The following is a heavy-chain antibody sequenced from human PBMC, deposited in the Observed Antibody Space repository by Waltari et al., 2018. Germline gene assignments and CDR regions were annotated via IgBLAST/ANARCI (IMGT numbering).Heavy chain of an antibody. V-gene: IGHV4-34*01. D-gene: IGHD1-1*01. CDR1: GGSFSGYY. CDR2: INHSGST. CDR3: ARVSGGNVEYFQH. J-gene: IGHJ1*01. Sequence: QVQLQQWGAGLLKPSETLSLTCAVYGGSFSGYYWSWIRQPPGKGLEWIGEINHSGSTNYNPSLKSRVTISVDTSKNQFSLKLSSVTAADTAVYYCARVSGGNVEYFQHWGQGTLVTVSS.